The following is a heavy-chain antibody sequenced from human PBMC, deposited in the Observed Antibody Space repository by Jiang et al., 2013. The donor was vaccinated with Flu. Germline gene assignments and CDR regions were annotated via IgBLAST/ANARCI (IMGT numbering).Heavy chain of an antibody. V-gene: IGHV3-21*01. Sequence: FSSYSMNWVRQAPGKGLEWVSSISSSSSYIYYADSVKGRFTISRDNAKNSLYLQMNSLRAEDTAVYYCARDGIAAAGAGWFDPWGQGTLVTVSS. CDR2: ISSSSSYI. D-gene: IGHD6-13*01. J-gene: IGHJ5*02. CDR1: FSSYS. CDR3: ARDGIAAAGAGWFDP.